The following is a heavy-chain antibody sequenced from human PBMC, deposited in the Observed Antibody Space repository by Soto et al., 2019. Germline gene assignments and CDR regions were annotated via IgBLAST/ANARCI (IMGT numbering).Heavy chain of an antibody. CDR3: AKSSGSSGWYGEYLNY. V-gene: IGHV3-30*18. Sequence: WGSLRLSCAASGFSFSSYGMNWVRQAPGKGLEWVAVISYDGTNVYYAQSVRGRFTISRDNPKNTLYLQMDSLMAGDTAVYYCAKSSGSSGWYGEYLNYWGQG. CDR1: GFSFSSYG. CDR2: ISYDGTNV. J-gene: IGHJ4*02. D-gene: IGHD6-19*01.